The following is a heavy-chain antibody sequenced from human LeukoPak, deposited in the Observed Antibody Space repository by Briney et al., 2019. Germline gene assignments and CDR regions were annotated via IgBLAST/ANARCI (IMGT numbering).Heavy chain of an antibody. CDR3: AREVFPGGLLNTAFDH. Sequence: PGGSLRLSCAASGFRFNTFWMHWVRQAPGKGLVWVSRINPDGRSTDYANSVKGRFTISRDNAKNSLYLQMNGLRVEDTAVYYCAREVFPGGLLNTAFDHWGQGALVTVSS. CDR2: INPDGRST. CDR1: GFRFNTFW. V-gene: IGHV3-74*01. J-gene: IGHJ4*02. D-gene: IGHD2-8*02.